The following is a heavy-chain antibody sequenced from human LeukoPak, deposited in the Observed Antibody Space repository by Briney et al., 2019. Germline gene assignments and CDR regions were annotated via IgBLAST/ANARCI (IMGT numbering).Heavy chain of an antibody. J-gene: IGHJ4*02. CDR2: ISGSGGST. CDR3: AKAPRGFLINFDY. CDR1: GFTFSSYA. V-gene: IGHV3-23*01. D-gene: IGHD2/OR15-2a*01. Sequence: GGFLRLSCAASGFTFSSYAMSWVRQAPGKGLEWVSAISGSGGSTYYADSVKGRFTISRDNSKNTLYLQMNSLRAEDTAVYYCAKAPRGFLINFDYWGQGTLVTVSS.